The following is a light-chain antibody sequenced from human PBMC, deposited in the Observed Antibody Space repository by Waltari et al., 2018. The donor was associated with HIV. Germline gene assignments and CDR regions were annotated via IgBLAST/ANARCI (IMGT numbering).Light chain of an antibody. CDR2: WAS. CDR1: PSVLYPTNKMNH. CDR3: QQYYTTPRT. J-gene: IGKJ1*01. V-gene: IGKV4-1*01. Sequence: DIVMTQSPDSLAVSLGDRTTINCKSIPSVLYPTNKMNHLAWYQQKPGQPPKLLISWASTRESGVPDRFSGSGSGTDFTLTISSLQAEDVAVYFCQQYYTTPRTFGQGTKVEIK.